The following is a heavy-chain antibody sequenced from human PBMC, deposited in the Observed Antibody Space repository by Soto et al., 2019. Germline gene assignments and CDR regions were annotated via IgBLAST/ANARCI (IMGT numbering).Heavy chain of an antibody. CDR3: AREFAYGDYFPCWFDP. Sequence: QVQLQESGPGLVKPSQTLSLTCTVSGGSISSGDYYWSWIRQPPGKGLEWIGYIYYSGSTYYNPSLKSRVTISVDTSKNQFSLKLSSVTAADTAVYYCAREFAYGDYFPCWFDPWGQGTLVTVSS. D-gene: IGHD4-17*01. J-gene: IGHJ5*02. V-gene: IGHV4-30-4*01. CDR1: GGSISSGDYY. CDR2: IYYSGST.